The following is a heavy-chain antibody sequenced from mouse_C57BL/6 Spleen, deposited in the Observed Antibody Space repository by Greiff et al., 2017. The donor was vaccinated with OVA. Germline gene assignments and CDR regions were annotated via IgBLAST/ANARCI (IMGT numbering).Heavy chain of an antibody. V-gene: IGHV1-53*01. CDR3: ARSFYYGKGAMDY. D-gene: IGHD1-1*01. Sequence: QVQLKQPGTELVKPGASVKLSCKASGYTFTSYWMHWVKQRPGQGLEWIGNINPSNGGTNYNEKFKSKATLTVDKSSSTAYMQLSSLTSEDSAVYYCARSFYYGKGAMDYWGQGTSVTVSS. CDR1: GYTFTSYW. CDR2: INPSNGGT. J-gene: IGHJ4*01.